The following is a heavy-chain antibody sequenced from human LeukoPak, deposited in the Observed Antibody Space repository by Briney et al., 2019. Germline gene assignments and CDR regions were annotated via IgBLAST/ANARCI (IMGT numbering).Heavy chain of an antibody. V-gene: IGHV3-7*01. Sequence: PGGSLRLSCVASGFTFTTYWMNWVRQAPGKGLEWVAIIKQDASETFYVDSVKGRFTISRDNGRNSLFLQMGSLRVEDTAVYYCVRGFDGTNAFDLWGQGTTVTVSS. CDR1: GFTFTTYW. D-gene: IGHD3-9*01. CDR3: VRGFDGTNAFDL. CDR2: IKQDASET. J-gene: IGHJ3*01.